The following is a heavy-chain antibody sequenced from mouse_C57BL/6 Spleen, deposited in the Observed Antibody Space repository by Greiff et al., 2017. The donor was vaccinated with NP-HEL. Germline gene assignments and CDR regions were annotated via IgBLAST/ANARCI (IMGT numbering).Heavy chain of an antibody. J-gene: IGHJ4*01. CDR3: ARGGLYGGAMDY. CDR2: IDPSDSYT. CDR1: GYTFTSYW. Sequence: VQLQQPGAELVKPGASVKLSCKASGYTFTSYWMQWVTQRPGQGLEWIGEIDPSDSYTNYTQKFKGKATLTVDTSSSTAYMQLSSLTAEDSAVYYGARGGLYGGAMDYWGQGTSVTVSS. D-gene: IGHD1-1*01. V-gene: IGHV1-50*01.